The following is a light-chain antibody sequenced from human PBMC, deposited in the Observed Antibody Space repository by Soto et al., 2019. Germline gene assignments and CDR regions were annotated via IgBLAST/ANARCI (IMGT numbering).Light chain of an antibody. Sequence: EIVLTQSTGTLSLSPGEGATLSCRASQRVSSRYLAWYQQRPGQAPRLVIYVASGRATGIPDRFSGSGSGTDFSLTISRVEPEDFAVYYCQQYLSSPYTFGQGTKLEIK. CDR3: QQYLSSPYT. V-gene: IGKV3-20*01. CDR1: QRVSSRY. J-gene: IGKJ2*01. CDR2: VAS.